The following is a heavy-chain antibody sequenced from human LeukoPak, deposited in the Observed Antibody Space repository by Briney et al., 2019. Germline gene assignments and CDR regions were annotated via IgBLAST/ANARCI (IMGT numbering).Heavy chain of an antibody. D-gene: IGHD3-10*01. V-gene: IGHV3-23*01. CDR1: GLTFSSYA. Sequence: GGSLRLSCAAAGLTFSSYAMSWVRQAPGKGLEWVSAISGSGGSTYYADSVKGRFTISRDNSKNTLYLQMNSLRAEDTAVYYCAKADYITMVRGGNDYWGQGTLVTVSS. CDR2: ISGSGGST. CDR3: AKADYITMVRGGNDY. J-gene: IGHJ4*02.